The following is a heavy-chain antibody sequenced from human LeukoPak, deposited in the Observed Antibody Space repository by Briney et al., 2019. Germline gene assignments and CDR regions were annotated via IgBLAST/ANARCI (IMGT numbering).Heavy chain of an antibody. CDR2: IYSGGST. CDR3: VKEEKGFDS. V-gene: IGHV3-53*01. J-gene: IGHJ5*01. Sequence: GGSLRLSCAVSGFTVSSNYMNWVRQAPGKGLDWGSVIYSGGSTYYMDFVKGRFIISRDNAKNTLYLQMNSLKVEDTARYFCVKEEKGFDSWGQGTVVTVSS. CDR1: GFTVSSNY.